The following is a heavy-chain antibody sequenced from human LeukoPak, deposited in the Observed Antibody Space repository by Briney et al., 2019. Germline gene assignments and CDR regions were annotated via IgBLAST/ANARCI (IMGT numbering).Heavy chain of an antibody. J-gene: IGHJ4*02. V-gene: IGHV1-24*01. CDR3: AAGGGLWFGELPGDY. Sequence: GASVKVSCKVSGYTLTELSMHWVRQAPGKGLEWMGGFDPEDGETIYAQKFQGRVTMTEDTSTDTAYIELSSLRSDDTAVYYWAAGGGLWFGELPGDYWGQGTLVTVSS. CDR2: FDPEDGET. CDR1: GYTLTELS. D-gene: IGHD3-10*01.